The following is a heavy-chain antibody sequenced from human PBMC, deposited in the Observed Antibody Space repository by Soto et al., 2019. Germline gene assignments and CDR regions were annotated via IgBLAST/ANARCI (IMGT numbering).Heavy chain of an antibody. J-gene: IGHJ6*02. V-gene: IGHV3-30*18. CDR3: AKALKAGYSYGYYYYYGMDV. CDR1: GFTFSSYG. Sequence: GGSLRLSCAASGFTFSSYGMHWVRQAPGKGLEWVAVISYDGSNKYYADSVKGRFTISRDNSKNTLYLQMNSLRAEDTAVYYCAKALKAGYSYGYYYYYGMDVWGQGTTVTVSS. CDR2: ISYDGSNK. D-gene: IGHD5-18*01.